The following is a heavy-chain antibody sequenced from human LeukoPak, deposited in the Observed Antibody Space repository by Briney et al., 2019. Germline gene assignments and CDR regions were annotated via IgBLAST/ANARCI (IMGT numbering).Heavy chain of an antibody. J-gene: IGHJ1*01. CDR3: AREVDTAMVGKYFQH. D-gene: IGHD5-18*01. V-gene: IGHV4-38-2*02. Sequence: SETLSLTCAVSGYSISSGYYWGWIRQPPGKGLEWIGRIYHSGSTYYNPSLKSRVTISVDTSKNQFSLKLSSVTAADTAVYYCAREVDTAMVGKYFQHWGQGTLVTVSS. CDR2: IYHSGST. CDR1: GYSISSGYY.